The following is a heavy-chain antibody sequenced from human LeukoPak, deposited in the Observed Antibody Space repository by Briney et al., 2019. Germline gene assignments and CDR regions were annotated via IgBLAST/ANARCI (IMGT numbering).Heavy chain of an antibody. V-gene: IGHV1-18*01. J-gene: IGHJ6*04. Sequence: ASVKVSCKASGYTFTSYGISWVRQAPGQGLEWMGWISAYNGNTNYAQKLQGRVTMTTDTSTSIAYMELSRLRSDDTAVYYCARDRDYYYGSGSYYGRALDVWGRGTTVTISS. CDR2: ISAYNGNT. CDR3: ARDRDYYYGSGSYYGRALDV. D-gene: IGHD3-10*01. CDR1: GYTFTSYG.